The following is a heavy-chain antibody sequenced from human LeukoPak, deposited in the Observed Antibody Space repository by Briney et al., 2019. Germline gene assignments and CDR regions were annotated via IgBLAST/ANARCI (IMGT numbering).Heavy chain of an antibody. Sequence: PGGSLRLSCAASGFTFSSYSMNWVRQAPGKGLEWVSSISSRSSYIYYADSVKGRFTISRDNAKNSMYLQMNSLRAADTAVYYCARDRAYSYGYWGQGTLVTVSS. V-gene: IGHV3-21*01. D-gene: IGHD5-18*01. J-gene: IGHJ4*02. CDR1: GFTFSSYS. CDR2: ISSRSSYI. CDR3: ARDRAYSYGY.